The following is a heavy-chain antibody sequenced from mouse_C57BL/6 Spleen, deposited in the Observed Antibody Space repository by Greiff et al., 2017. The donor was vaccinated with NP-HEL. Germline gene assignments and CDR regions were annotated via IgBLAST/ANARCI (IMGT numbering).Heavy chain of an antibody. J-gene: IGHJ2*01. CDR1: GYTFTSYW. CDR3: ARGVRILEDYGSSYVGY. CDR2: IHPNSGST. Sequence: QVQLQQPGAELVKPGASVKLSCKASGYTFTSYWMHWVKQRPGQGLEWIGMIHPNSGSTNYNEKFKSKATLTVDKSSSTAYMQLSSLTSEDSAVYYCARGVRILEDYGSSYVGYWGQGTTLTVSS. V-gene: IGHV1-64*01. D-gene: IGHD1-1*01.